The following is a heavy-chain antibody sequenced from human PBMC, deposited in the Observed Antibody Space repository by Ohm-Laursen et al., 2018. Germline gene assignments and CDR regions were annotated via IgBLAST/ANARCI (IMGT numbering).Heavy chain of an antibody. CDR2: IHYSGTT. Sequence: TLSLTCAVSGGSISSYYWSWIRQPPGKGLEWIGYIHYSGTTNYNPSLKSRVTISVDASKNQFSLKLTSLAAADTAVYYCARGSNEYGGLYFPHWGQGTLVTVSS. J-gene: IGHJ1*01. V-gene: IGHV4-59*01. D-gene: IGHD4-23*01. CDR1: GGSISSYY. CDR3: ARGSNEYGGLYFPH.